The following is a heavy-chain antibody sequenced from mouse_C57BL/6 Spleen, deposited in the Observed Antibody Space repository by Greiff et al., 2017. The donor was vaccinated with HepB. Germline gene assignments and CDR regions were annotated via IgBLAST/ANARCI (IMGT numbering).Heavy chain of an antibody. CDR3: ARESPYYGRWYFDV. CDR2: ISYDGSN. D-gene: IGHD2-10*01. J-gene: IGHJ1*03. CDR1: GYSITSGYY. Sequence: EVKLQESGPGLVKPSQSLSLTCSVTGYSITSGYYWNWIRQFPGNKLEWMGYISYDGSNNYNPSLKNRISITRDTSKNQFFLKLNSVTTEDTATYYCARESPYYGRWYFDVWGTGTTVTVSS. V-gene: IGHV3-6*01.